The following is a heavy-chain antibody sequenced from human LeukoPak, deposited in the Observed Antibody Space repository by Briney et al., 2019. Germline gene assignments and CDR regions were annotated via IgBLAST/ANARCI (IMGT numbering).Heavy chain of an antibody. J-gene: IGHJ4*02. Sequence: GGSLRLSCAASGFTFSNVWMTWVRQAPGKGLEWVGHIKSKTDGGTTHYAAPVKGRFTISRDDSRNTLYLQMNSLQTEDTAVYYCTLHAWGSGWRGQPDYWGQGTLVTVSS. D-gene: IGHD6-19*01. V-gene: IGHV3-15*01. CDR3: TLHAWGSGWRGQPDY. CDR1: GFTFSNVW. CDR2: IKSKTDGGTT.